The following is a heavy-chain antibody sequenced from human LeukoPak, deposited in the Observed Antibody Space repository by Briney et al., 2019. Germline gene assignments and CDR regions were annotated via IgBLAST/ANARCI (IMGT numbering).Heavy chain of an antibody. V-gene: IGHV4-38-2*02. CDR3: VRDASAVGGYNYGEDIFDI. CDR2: IYHTGNA. Sequence: SETLSLTCSITGYSISSGYYWGWIRQSPGKGLAWIGSIYHTGNAYYNPSLRSRVTISVDTSKSQFSLRLTSVTAADTAVYYCVRDASAVGGYNYGEDIFDIWGQGKMVTVSS. J-gene: IGHJ3*02. D-gene: IGHD5-18*01. CDR1: GYSISSGYY.